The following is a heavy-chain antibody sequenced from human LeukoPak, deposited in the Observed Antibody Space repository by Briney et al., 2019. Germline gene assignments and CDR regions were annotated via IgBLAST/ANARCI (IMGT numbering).Heavy chain of an antibody. CDR3: ARGPYDYVWGNYRYTAASFDY. J-gene: IGHJ4*02. V-gene: IGHV1-2*06. D-gene: IGHD3-16*02. CDR1: GYTFTAYD. CDR2: INPNRGDT. Sequence: GASVKVSCNASGYTFTAYDMHWVRQAPGQGLEWMGRINPNRGDTTYAQHFQGRVTMTRDTSISTAYLELSSLRPDDTAMYYCARGPYDYVWGNYRYTAASFDYWGQGTLVTVSS.